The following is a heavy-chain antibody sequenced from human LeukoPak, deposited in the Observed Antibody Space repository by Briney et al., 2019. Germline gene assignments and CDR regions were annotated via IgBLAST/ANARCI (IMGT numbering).Heavy chain of an antibody. J-gene: IGHJ4*02. CDR3: ARGAGYGSGSRDY. CDR1: GYTFTSYD. V-gene: IGHV1-8*01. CDR2: MNPNSGNT. D-gene: IGHD3-10*01. Sequence: GASVKVSCKASGYTFTSYDVSWVRQAAGQGLEWMGWMNPNSGNTGYAQKFQGRVTMTRNISISTAYIELSSLKSEDTAVYYCARGAGYGSGSRDYWGQGTLVTVSS.